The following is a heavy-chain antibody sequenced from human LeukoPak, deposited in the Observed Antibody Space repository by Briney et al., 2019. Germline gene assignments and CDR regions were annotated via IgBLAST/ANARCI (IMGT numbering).Heavy chain of an antibody. CDR2: IFYSGST. CDR1: GGSISSYY. J-gene: IGHJ4*02. CDR3: ARPLPSGCFDY. V-gene: IGHV4-59*08. Sequence: PSETLSLTCTVSGGSISSYYWSWIRQPPGKGLEWIGYIFYSGSTYYNPSLKSRVTISVDTSKNQFSLKLSSVTAADTAVYYCARPLPSGCFDYWGQGTLVTVSS.